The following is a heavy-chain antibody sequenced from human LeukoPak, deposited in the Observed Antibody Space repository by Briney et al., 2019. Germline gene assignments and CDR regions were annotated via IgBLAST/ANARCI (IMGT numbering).Heavy chain of an antibody. Sequence: SETLSLTCTVSGGSISSSSYYWSWIRQPPGKGLEWIGEINHSGSTNYNPSLKSRVTISVDTSKNQFSLKLSSVTAADTAVYYCARGPKNILTGYYGVQWKDAFDIWGQGTMVTVSS. D-gene: IGHD3-9*01. V-gene: IGHV4-39*07. J-gene: IGHJ3*02. CDR1: GGSISSSSYY. CDR2: INHSGST. CDR3: ARGPKNILTGYYGVQWKDAFDI.